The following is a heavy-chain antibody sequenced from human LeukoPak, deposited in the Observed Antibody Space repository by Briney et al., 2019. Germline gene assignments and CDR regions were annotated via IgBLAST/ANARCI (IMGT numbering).Heavy chain of an antibody. D-gene: IGHD6-19*01. Sequence: GASVKVSCRASEYTFTGYYMHWVRQAPGQGPEWMGWINPDSGGTDYAQNFQGRVTMTRDTSISTAYMELSRLRSDDTAVYYCARDSGWYSFDYWGQGTLVTVSS. J-gene: IGHJ4*02. V-gene: IGHV1-2*02. CDR3: ARDSGWYSFDY. CDR1: EYTFTGYY. CDR2: INPDSGGT.